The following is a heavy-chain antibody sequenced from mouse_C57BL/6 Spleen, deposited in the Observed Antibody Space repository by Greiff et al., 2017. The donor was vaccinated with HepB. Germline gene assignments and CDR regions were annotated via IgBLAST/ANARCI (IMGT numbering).Heavy chain of an antibody. CDR3: ASYDGYLGAY. Sequence: QVQLQQSGAELVKPGASVKLSCKASGYTFTSYWMHWVKQRPGQGLEWIGMIHPNSGSTNYNEKFKSKATLTVDKSSSTAYMQLSSLTSEDSAVYYCASYDGYLGAYWGQGTLVTVSA. D-gene: IGHD2-3*01. J-gene: IGHJ3*01. CDR1: GYTFTSYW. V-gene: IGHV1-64*01. CDR2: IHPNSGST.